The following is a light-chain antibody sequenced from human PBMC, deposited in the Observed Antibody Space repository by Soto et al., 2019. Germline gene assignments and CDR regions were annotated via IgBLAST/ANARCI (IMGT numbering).Light chain of an antibody. Sequence: EIVMTQSPATLSVSPGERATLPCRATQSVSSNLAWYQQKPGQAPRLLIYGASTRATGIPARFIGSGSGTEFTLTITSLQPEDFAAYYCQQLYSYPLTFGGGTKVDIK. CDR1: QSVSSN. J-gene: IGKJ4*01. CDR3: QQLYSYPLT. V-gene: IGKV3-15*01. CDR2: GAS.